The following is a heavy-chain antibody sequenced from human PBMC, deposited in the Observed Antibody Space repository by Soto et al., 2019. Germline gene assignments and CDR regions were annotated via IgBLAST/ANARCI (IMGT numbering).Heavy chain of an antibody. CDR1: GGTFSSYT. V-gene: IGHV1-69*04. D-gene: IGHD2-15*01. J-gene: IGHJ5*02. Sequence: SVKVSCKASGGTFSSYTISWVRQAPGQGLEWMGRIIPILGIANYAQKFQGRVTITADKSTSTAYMELSSLRSEDAAVYYCARELPNCSGGSCYPPRYNWFDPWGQGTLVTVSS. CDR3: ARELPNCSGGSCYPPRYNWFDP. CDR2: IIPILGIA.